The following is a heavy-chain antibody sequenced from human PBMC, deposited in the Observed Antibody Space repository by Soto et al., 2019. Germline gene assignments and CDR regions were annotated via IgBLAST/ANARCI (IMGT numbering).Heavy chain of an antibody. CDR3: ARDRVYYDDSSGYYNFDF. CDR1: GFTFSHYA. D-gene: IGHD3-22*01. V-gene: IGHV3-30-3*01. CDR2: VSYDGTKQ. J-gene: IGHJ4*02. Sequence: QVQLVESGGGVVQPGRSLRVSCAASGFTFSHYAMHWVRQAPGKGLEWVAVVSYDGTKQFYADSVKGRFTSSRDSSKSTLYLRMNNLRDEHTAVYYCARDRVYYDDSSGYYNFDFWGQGTLVTVSS.